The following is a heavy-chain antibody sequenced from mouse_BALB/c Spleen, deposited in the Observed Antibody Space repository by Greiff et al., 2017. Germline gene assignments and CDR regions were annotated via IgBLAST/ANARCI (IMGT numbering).Heavy chain of an antibody. V-gene: IGHV1-39*01. Sequence: VQLQQTGPELVKPGASVKISCKASGYSFTDYIMLWVKQSHGKSLEWIGNINPYYGSTSYNLKFKGKATLTVDKSSSTAYMQLNSLTSEDSAVYYCARSYGNLLFDYWGQGTTLTVSS. D-gene: IGHD2-10*02. J-gene: IGHJ2*01. CDR2: INPYYGST. CDR1: GYSFTDYI. CDR3: ARSYGNLLFDY.